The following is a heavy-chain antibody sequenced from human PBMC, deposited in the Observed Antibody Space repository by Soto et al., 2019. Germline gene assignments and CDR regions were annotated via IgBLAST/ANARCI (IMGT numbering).Heavy chain of an antibody. V-gene: IGHV1-18*01. CDR2: ISAYNCNT. CDR3: ARPVSSGYYLDY. D-gene: IGHD3-22*01. Sequence: QVQLVQSGAEVKKPGASVKVSCKASGYTFTSYGLSWVRQAPGQGLEWMGRISAYNCNTNYAQKRQVRVTMTTDTSQSIAYMELRSLRSDVTAVYYCARPVSSGYYLDYWGQGTLVTVSS. CDR1: GYTFTSYG. J-gene: IGHJ4*02.